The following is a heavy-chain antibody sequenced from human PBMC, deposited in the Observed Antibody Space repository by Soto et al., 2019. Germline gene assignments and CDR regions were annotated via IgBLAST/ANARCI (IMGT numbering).Heavy chain of an antibody. CDR3: AQDARSGRLRRPDH. CDR1: GFTFKSYG. CDR2: ISYDGSYQ. D-gene: IGHD1-26*01. Sequence: GGSLRLSCAASGFTFKSYGMHWVRQAPGKGLEWVAVISYDGSYQYYSDSVKGRFAISRDNSKNTLNLQMNSLRVEDSAMYYCAQDARSGRLRRPDHCCQGTMVTVYS. V-gene: IGHV3-30*18. J-gene: IGHJ4*02.